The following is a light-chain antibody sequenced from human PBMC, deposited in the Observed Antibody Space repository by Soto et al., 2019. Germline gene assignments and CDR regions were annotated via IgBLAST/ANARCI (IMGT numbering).Light chain of an antibody. CDR3: AVCDDSLNGYV. CDR2: SNN. V-gene: IGLV1-44*01. Sequence: QSVLTQPPSASGTPGQRVTISCSGSSSNIGSNTVNWYQHLPRAAPKLLIQSNNQRPSGVTDRFSGSQCGTSASLAISGLQSEDEADYYCAVCDDSLNGYVFGTGTKVTVL. CDR1: SSNIGSNT. J-gene: IGLJ1*01.